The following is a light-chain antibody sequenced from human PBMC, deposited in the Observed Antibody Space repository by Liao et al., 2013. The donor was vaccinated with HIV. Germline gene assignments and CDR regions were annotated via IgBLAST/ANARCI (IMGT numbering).Light chain of an antibody. V-gene: IGLV3-1*01. J-gene: IGLJ1*01. CDR2: QDS. CDR1: KLGDKY. CDR3: QAWDSGSFV. Sequence: SYELTQPPSVSVSPGQTASITCSGDKLGDKYACWYQQKPGQSPVLVIYQDSKRPSGIPERFSGSNSGNTATLTISRTQAMDEADYYCQAWDSGSFVFGTGTKVTVL.